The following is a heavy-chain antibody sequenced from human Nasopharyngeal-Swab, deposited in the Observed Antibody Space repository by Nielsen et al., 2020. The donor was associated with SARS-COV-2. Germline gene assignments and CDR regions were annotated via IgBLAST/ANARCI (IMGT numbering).Heavy chain of an antibody. CDR2: IRSDSSTI. D-gene: IGHD3-3*02. Sequence: GGSLRLSCVASGFTFSADSTNWVRRAPGKGLEWISYIRSDSSTIFYSDSVKGRFTISRDNAKNALYLPMNSLRVEDTAVYYCASDSFFDSTFYSYGMDVWGQGTTVTVSS. V-gene: IGHV3-48*04. CDR3: ASDSFFDSTFYSYGMDV. J-gene: IGHJ6*02. CDR1: GFTFSADS.